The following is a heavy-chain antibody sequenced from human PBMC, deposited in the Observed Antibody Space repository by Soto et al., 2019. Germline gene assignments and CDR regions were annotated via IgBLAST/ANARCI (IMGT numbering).Heavy chain of an antibody. CDR1: GYTFTTYY. CDR2: INPSGGSA. J-gene: IGHJ4*02. CDR3: TRAPRIIPAGILH. D-gene: IGHD2-2*02. V-gene: IGHV1-46*01. Sequence: QVHLAQSGAEEKRPGASVKVSCKASGYTFTTYYMNWVRQAPGQGLEWMGIINPSGGSASYAQKFQGRVTMTRDTSTSTVYMELSSLTSEDTAVYYCTRAPRIIPAGILHWGRGTLVTVSS.